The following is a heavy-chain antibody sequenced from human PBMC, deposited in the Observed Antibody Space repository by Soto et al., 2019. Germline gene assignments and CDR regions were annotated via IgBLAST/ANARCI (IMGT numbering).Heavy chain of an antibody. CDR3: AKPFSGGFCGGDCYEVDYYYYGMDV. V-gene: IGHV3-23*01. Sequence: GGSLRLSCAASGFTFSSYAMSWVRQAPGKGLEWVSAISGSGGSTYYADSVKGRFTISRDNSKNTLYLQMNSLRAEDTAVYYCAKPFSGGFCGGDCYEVDYYYYGMDVWGQGTTVTVSS. J-gene: IGHJ6*02. D-gene: IGHD2-21*02. CDR1: GFTFSSYA. CDR2: ISGSGGST.